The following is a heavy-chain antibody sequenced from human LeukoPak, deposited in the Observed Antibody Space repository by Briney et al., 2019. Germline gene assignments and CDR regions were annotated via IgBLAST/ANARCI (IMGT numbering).Heavy chain of an antibody. CDR1: AGSISSTIYY. Sequence: SETLSLTCTVSAGSISSTIYYWGWIRQPPGKGLEWIGNIYYSGNTYYNPSLKSRLTISVDTSKNQFSLKLRSVTAADTALYYCASTSPKYYYESSGYSSLFDNWGQGTLVTVSS. V-gene: IGHV4-39*07. J-gene: IGHJ4*02. CDR3: ASTSPKYYYESSGYSSLFDN. D-gene: IGHD3-22*01. CDR2: IYYSGNT.